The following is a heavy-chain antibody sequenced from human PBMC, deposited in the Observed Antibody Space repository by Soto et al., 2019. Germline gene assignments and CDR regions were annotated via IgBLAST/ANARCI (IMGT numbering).Heavy chain of an antibody. V-gene: IGHV4-31*03. Sequence: LSLTCTVSGGSISSGGYYWSWIRQHPGKGLEWIGYIYYSGSTYYNPSLKSRVTISVDTSKNQFSLKLSSVTAADTAVYYCASSQQGYCSGGRCYGFDYWGQGTLVTVSS. J-gene: IGHJ4*02. CDR1: GGSISSGGYY. CDR2: IYYSGST. D-gene: IGHD2-15*01. CDR3: ASSQQGYCSGGRCYGFDY.